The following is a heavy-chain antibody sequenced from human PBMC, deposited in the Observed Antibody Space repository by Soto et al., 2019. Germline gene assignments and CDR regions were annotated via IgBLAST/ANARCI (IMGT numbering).Heavy chain of an antibody. CDR3: ARDPHCGSTSCHSSGFDY. J-gene: IGHJ4*02. CDR2: ISYDGGEK. V-gene: IGHV3-30-3*01. D-gene: IGHD2-2*02. Sequence: QVQLVESGGGVVQPGKSLRLSCAASGFTFSGFALHWVRQAPGKGLEWVAVISYDGGEKHYTDSVKGRFTISRDNSKNTLYLQMNGLRAEDSSVYYCARDPHCGSTSCHSSGFDYWGQGTLVTVSS. CDR1: GFTFSGFA.